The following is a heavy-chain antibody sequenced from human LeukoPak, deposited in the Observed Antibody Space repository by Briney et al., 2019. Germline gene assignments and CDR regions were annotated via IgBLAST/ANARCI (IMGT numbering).Heavy chain of an antibody. Sequence: GGSLRLSCAASGFTVSSNYMSWVRQAPGKGLEWVSVIYSGGSTYYADSVKGRFTISRDNSKNTQYLQMNSLRAEDTAVYYCARTSGSYYGLDYWGQGTLVTVSS. CDR2: IYSGGST. J-gene: IGHJ4*02. CDR3: ARTSGSYYGLDY. V-gene: IGHV3-53*01. D-gene: IGHD1-26*01. CDR1: GFTVSSNY.